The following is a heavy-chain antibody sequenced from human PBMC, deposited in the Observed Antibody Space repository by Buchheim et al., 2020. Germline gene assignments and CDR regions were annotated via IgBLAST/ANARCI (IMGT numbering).Heavy chain of an antibody. J-gene: IGHJ4*02. V-gene: IGHV3-15*01. Sequence: EVQLVESGGGLVKPGGSLRLSCAASGFTFSNAWMSWVRQAPGKGLEWVGRIKSKTDGGTTDYAAPVKGRFTISRDDSKNTLYLQMNSLKTEDTAVYYCTTDSSRGYDILTGYYIAHSYYFDYWGQGTL. D-gene: IGHD3-9*01. CDR3: TTDSSRGYDILTGYYIAHSYYFDY. CDR1: GFTFSNAW. CDR2: IKSKTDGGTT.